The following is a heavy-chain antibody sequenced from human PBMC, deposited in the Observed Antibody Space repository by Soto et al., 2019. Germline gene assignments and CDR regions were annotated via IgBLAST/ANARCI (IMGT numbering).Heavy chain of an antibody. CDR3: AQRGSSSYYSNYGTDV. D-gene: IGHD6-6*01. CDR2: IIPIFGTA. CDR1: GGTFTSYA. V-gene: IGHV1-69*06. Sequence: QVQLVQSGAEVKKPGSSVKVSCKASGGTFTSYAFSWVRQAPGEGLEWMGTIIPIFGTANYAQKFQGRVTITADKYTSTADMELSSLRSEDTAVYYCAQRGSSSYYSNYGTDVWGPGTTVTVFS. J-gene: IGHJ6*02.